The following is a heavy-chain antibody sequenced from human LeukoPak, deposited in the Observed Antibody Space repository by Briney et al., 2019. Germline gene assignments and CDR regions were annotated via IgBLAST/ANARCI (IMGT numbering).Heavy chain of an antibody. D-gene: IGHD6-13*01. CDR3: ARSRGYFDY. V-gene: IGHV4-59*01. Sequence: SETLSLTCTVSGGSISSYYWSWIRQPPGKGLEWIGYIYYSGSTNYNPSLKSRVTISVDTSKNQFSLRLSSMTAADTALYYCARSRGYFDYWGQGTLVTVSS. CDR1: GGSISSYY. J-gene: IGHJ4*02. CDR2: IYYSGST.